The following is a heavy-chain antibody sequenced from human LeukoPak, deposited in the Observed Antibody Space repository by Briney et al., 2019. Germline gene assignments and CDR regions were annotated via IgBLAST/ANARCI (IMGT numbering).Heavy chain of an antibody. J-gene: IGHJ5*02. CDR2: INPNNGDT. CDR3: RKRNGEDFDH. V-gene: IGHV1-2*02. CDR1: GYTFTGYY. D-gene: IGHD7-27*01. Sequence: ASVKVSCKASGYTFTGYYMHWVRQAPGQGLEWMGWINPNNGDTNYAQKFQGRVTMTRDTSISTAHMELSRLRSDDTAVYYCRKRNGEDFDHWGQGTLVTVSS.